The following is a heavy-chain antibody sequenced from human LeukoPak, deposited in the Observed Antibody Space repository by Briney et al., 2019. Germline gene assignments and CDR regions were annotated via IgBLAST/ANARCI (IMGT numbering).Heavy chain of an antibody. D-gene: IGHD3-22*01. CDR2: IYSGGST. Sequence: GGSLRLSCAASGFTVSSNYMSWVRQAPGKGLEWVSVIYSGGSTYYTGSVKGRFTISRDNSKNTLYLQMNSLRAEDTAVYYCARDIGYYDSSGYYYENNYWGQGTLVTVSS. V-gene: IGHV3-53*01. J-gene: IGHJ4*02. CDR1: GFTVSSNY. CDR3: ARDIGYYDSSGYYYENNY.